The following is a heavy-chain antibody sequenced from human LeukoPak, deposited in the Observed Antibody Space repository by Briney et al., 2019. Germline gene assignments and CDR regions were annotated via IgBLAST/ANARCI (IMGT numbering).Heavy chain of an antibody. V-gene: IGHV3-30-3*01. Sequence: PGRSLRLSCAASGFTFSSYAMHWVRQAPGKGLEWVAVISYDGSNKYYADSVKGRFTISRDNSKNTLYLQMNSLRAEDTAVYYRARDPGIAVAFDYWGQGALVTVSS. J-gene: IGHJ4*02. CDR3: ARDPGIAVAFDY. CDR1: GFTFSSYA. CDR2: ISYDGSNK. D-gene: IGHD6-19*01.